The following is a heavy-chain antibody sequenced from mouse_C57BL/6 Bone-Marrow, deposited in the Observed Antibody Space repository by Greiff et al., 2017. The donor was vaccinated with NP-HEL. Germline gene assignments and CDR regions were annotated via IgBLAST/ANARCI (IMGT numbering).Heavy chain of an antibody. CDR1: GYSFTDYN. J-gene: IGHJ4*01. D-gene: IGHD2-4*01. CDR2: INPNYGTT. V-gene: IGHV1-39*01. CDR3: ANICCDYDEGAMDY. Sequence: VQLKESGPELVKPGASVKISCKASGYSFTDYNMNWVKQSNGKSLEWIGVINPNYGTTSYNQKFKGKATLTVDQSSSTAYMQLNSLTSEDSAVYYGANICCDYDEGAMDYWGQGTTVTVSS.